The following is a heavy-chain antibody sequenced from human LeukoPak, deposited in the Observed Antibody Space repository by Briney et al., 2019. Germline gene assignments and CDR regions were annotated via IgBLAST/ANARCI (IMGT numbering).Heavy chain of an antibody. CDR1: GYTFTSYD. D-gene: IGHD6-13*01. CDR2: MNPNSGNT. Sequence: ASVKVSCKASGYTFTSYDINWVRQATGQGLEWMGWMNPNSGNTNYAQKLQGRVTMTTDTSTSTAYMELRSLRSDDTAVYYCARYLAAAVLIDAFDIWGQGTMVTVSS. V-gene: IGHV1-18*01. CDR3: ARYLAAAVLIDAFDI. J-gene: IGHJ3*02.